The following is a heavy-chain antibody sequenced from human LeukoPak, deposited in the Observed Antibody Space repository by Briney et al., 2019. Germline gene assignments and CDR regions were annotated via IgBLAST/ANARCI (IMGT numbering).Heavy chain of an antibody. CDR3: ARGGLHDYGDYLDAFDI. D-gene: IGHD4-17*01. CDR1: GGSISSGGYY. CDR2: IYHSGST. Sequence: SETLSLTCTVSGGSISSGGYYWSWIRQHPGKGLEWIGYIYHSGSTYYNPSLKSRVTISVDRSKNQFSLKLSSVTAADTAVYYCARGGLHDYGDYLDAFDIWGQGTMVTVSS. V-gene: IGHV4-30-2*01. J-gene: IGHJ3*02.